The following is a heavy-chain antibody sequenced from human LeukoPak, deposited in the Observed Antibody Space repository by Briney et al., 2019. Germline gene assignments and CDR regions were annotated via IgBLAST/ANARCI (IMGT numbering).Heavy chain of an antibody. V-gene: IGHV4-59*12. Sequence: SETLSPTCTVSGGSISSYYWSWIRQPPGKGLEWIGYIYYSGSTNYNPSLKSRVTISVDTSKNQFSLKLSSVTAADTAVYYCARWGTYASTSNWFDPWGQGTLVTVSS. CDR2: IYYSGST. CDR1: GGSISSYY. D-gene: IGHD2-2*01. CDR3: ARWGTYASTSNWFDP. J-gene: IGHJ5*02.